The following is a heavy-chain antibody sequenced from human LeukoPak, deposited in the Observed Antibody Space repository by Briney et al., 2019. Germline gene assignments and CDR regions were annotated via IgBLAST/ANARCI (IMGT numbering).Heavy chain of an antibody. CDR3: ARHSAPTMVRGVNYYYYYMDV. CDR1: GYSISSGYY. D-gene: IGHD3-10*01. CDR2: IYHSGST. Sequence: SETLSLTCAVSGYSISSGYYWGWIRQPPGKGLEWIGNIYHSGSTYYNPSLKSRVTISLDTSKNQFSLKPSSVTAADTAVYYCARHSAPTMVRGVNYYYYYMDVWGKGTTVTVSS. V-gene: IGHV4-38-2*01. J-gene: IGHJ6*03.